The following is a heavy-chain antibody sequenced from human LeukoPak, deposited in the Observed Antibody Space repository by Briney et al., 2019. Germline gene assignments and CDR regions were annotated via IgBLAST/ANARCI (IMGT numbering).Heavy chain of an antibody. J-gene: IGHJ4*02. CDR1: GFTFTGYY. Sequence: ASVKASCKASGFTFTGYYMHWVRQAPGQGLEWMGWINPNSGDTNYAQKFQGRVTMTRDTSISTAYMEVSRLRSDDTAVYYCARVSGSLFDYWGQGSLVTVSS. V-gene: IGHV1-2*02. CDR3: ARVSGSLFDY. CDR2: INPNSGDT. D-gene: IGHD6-13*01.